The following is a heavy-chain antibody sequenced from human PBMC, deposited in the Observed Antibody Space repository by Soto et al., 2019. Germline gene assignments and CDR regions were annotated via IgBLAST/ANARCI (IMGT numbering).Heavy chain of an antibody. D-gene: IGHD2-21*02. CDR3: ATELFYENGDDSAFDL. V-gene: IGHV1-24*01. Sequence: QVQLVQSGAEVKKPGASVKVSCKVSGHSVINLSIHWVRQLPGKGLEWVGGFDPDRGEPIYAQKFQGRVTMTEDAAADTAYMELSSLTFEDAAMYYCATELFYENGDDSAFDLWGQGTRVSVAS. J-gene: IGHJ3*01. CDR2: FDPDRGEP. CDR1: GHSVINLS.